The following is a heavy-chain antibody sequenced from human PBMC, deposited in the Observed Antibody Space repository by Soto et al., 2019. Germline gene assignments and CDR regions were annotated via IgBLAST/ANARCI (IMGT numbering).Heavy chain of an antibody. CDR2: ISGSGGST. Sequence: GGSLRLSCAASGFTFSSYAMSWVRQAPGKGLEWVSAISGSGGSTYYADSVKGWFTISRDNSKNTLYLQMNSLRAEDTAVYYCASLAGYQRLLSYYYYYYGMDVWGQGTTVTVSS. D-gene: IGHD2-2*01. J-gene: IGHJ6*02. CDR1: GFTFSSYA. CDR3: ASLAGYQRLLSYYYYYYGMDV. V-gene: IGHV3-23*01.